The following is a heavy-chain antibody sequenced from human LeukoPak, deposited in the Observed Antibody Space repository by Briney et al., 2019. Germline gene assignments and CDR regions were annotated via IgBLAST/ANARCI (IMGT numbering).Heavy chain of an antibody. D-gene: IGHD5-24*01. J-gene: IGHJ4*02. CDR2: IKQDGSEK. V-gene: IGHV3-7*01. Sequence: GGSLRLSCAASGFTFSSYAMSWVRQAPGKGLEWVANIKQDGSEKYYVDSVKGRFTISRDNAKNSLYLQMNSLRAEDTAVYYCAKARWLQLPSFSDYWGQGTLVTVSS. CDR3: AKARWLQLPSFSDY. CDR1: GFTFSSYA.